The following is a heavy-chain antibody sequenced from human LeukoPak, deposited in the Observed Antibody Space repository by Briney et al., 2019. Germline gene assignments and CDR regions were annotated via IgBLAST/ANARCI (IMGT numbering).Heavy chain of an antibody. J-gene: IGHJ1*01. CDR3: XXXXXXXXXXPMYGVGYFQH. V-gene: IGHV5-51*01. Sequence: CXGSXYSFTSYWIGWVRQMPGKGLEWMGIIYPGDSDTRYSPSFQGQVTISADKSISTASLQWSSLEASDTAMYYWXXXXXXXXXXPMYGVGYFQHWGQGTLVTVSS. CDR2: IYPGDSDT. D-gene: IGHD2-8*01. CDR1: XYSFTSYW.